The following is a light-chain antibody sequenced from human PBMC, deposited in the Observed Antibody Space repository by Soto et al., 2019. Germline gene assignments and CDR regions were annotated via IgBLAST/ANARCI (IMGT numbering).Light chain of an antibody. J-gene: IGLJ1*01. CDR1: TSNIGRNI. V-gene: IGLV1-44*01. CDR3: AAWDDSMNGSYV. CDR2: SNF. Sequence: QSVLTQPPSASGTPGQSVTISCSGSTSNIGRNIVNWYQQLPGAAPKLLIYSNFQRPSGGPDRVSGSKSGTSASLVISGLQSQDEDDYYCAAWDDSMNGSYVFGTGTKVTVL.